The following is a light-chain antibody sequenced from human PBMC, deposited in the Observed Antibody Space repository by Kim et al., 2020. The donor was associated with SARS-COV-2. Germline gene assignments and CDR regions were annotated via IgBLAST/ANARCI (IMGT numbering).Light chain of an antibody. CDR1: QSVNSNY. V-gene: IGKV3-20*01. J-gene: IGKJ4*01. CDR3: QQYGSSPLT. CDR2: GIS. Sequence: LSPGERATLSCRASQSVNSNYFAWYQQKPGQAPRLLIYGISRRATGIPDRFSGSGSGTDFTLAISRLEPEDFAVYFCQQYGSSPLTFGGGTKLEI.